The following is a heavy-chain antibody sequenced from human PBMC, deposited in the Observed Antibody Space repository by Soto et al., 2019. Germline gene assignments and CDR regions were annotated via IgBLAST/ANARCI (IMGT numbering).Heavy chain of an antibody. CDR2: IYYSGST. CDR3: ARQELLWFGNDY. D-gene: IGHD3-10*01. J-gene: IGHJ4*02. CDR1: GGSISSGGYY. Sequence: SETLSLTCTVSGGSISSGGYYWSWIRQHPGKGLEWIGYIYYSGSTYYNPSLKSRVTISVDTSKNQFSLKLSSVTAADTAVYYCARQELLWFGNDYWGQGTLVTVSS. V-gene: IGHV4-31*03.